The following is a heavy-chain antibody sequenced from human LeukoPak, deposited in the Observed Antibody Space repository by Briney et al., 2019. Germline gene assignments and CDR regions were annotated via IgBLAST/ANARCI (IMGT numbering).Heavy chain of an antibody. D-gene: IGHD3-10*01. CDR3: ARDRPGSYWYFDL. CDR1: GGSISSYY. J-gene: IGHJ2*01. CDR2: IYYLGST. Sequence: SEPLSLACTVSGGSISSYYWSWIRQPPGKGLEWVGHIYYLGSTNYNPSLKRRVTISIDTSKNYFSLKLNSVVAADTAVYYCARDRPGSYWYFDLWGRGTLVTVSS. V-gene: IGHV4-59*01.